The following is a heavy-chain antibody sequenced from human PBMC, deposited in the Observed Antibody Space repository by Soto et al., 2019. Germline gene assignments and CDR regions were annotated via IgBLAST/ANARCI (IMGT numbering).Heavy chain of an antibody. CDR1: GGSISSYY. D-gene: IGHD1-26*01. V-gene: IGHV4-59*08. J-gene: IGHJ4*02. Sequence: SETLSLTCTVSGGSISSYYWSWIRQPPGKGLEWIGYIYYSGSTNYNPSLKSRVTISVDTSKNQFSLKLSSVTAADTAVYYCARQAYSGSYSRGGFDYWGQGTLVTVSS. CDR3: ARQAYSGSYSRGGFDY. CDR2: IYYSGST.